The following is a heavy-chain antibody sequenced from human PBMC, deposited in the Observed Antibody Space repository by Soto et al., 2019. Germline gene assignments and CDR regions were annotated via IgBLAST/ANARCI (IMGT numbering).Heavy chain of an antibody. V-gene: IGHV4-61*08. Sequence: QVQLHESGPGLVKVSETLSLTCTISGGSVFSGAFYWSWIRQPPGKGLEWIGYIHYSGTTNYNPSIKSRVAITVDTSKTQFSLTLTSVTAADAAVYYCARGEKDGRDYWGQGTLVTVSS. CDR1: GGSVFSGAFY. J-gene: IGHJ4*02. D-gene: IGHD1-26*01. CDR2: IHYSGTT. CDR3: ARGEKDGRDY.